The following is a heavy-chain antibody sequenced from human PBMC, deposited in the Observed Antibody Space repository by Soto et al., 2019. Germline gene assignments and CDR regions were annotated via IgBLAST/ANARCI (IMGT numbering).Heavy chain of an antibody. Sequence: PGGSLRLSCAASGFTFSSYGMHWVRQAPGKGLEWVAVISYDGSNKYYADSVKGRFTISRDNSKNTLYLQMNSLRAEDTAVCYCAKDQFGDYGGNSGYYYYGMDVWGQGTTVTVSS. CDR3: AKDQFGDYGGNSGYYYYGMDV. J-gene: IGHJ6*02. V-gene: IGHV3-30*18. CDR1: GFTFSSYG. D-gene: IGHD4-17*01. CDR2: ISYDGSNK.